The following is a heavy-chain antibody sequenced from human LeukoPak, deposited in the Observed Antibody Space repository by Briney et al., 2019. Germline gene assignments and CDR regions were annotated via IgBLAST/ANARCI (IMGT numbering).Heavy chain of an antibody. V-gene: IGHV3-23*01. D-gene: IGHD3-10*01. CDR3: AKDFGRNLGGPGY. Sequence: PGGSLRLSCAASGFTFSTYTMAWVRQAPGGGLEWASGISDNGGRTYYADSVKGRFAISRGDSKSTLYLQMNSLRGEDTAVYYCAKDFGRNLGGPGYWGRGTLVIVSS. J-gene: IGHJ4*02. CDR1: GFTFSTYT. CDR2: ISDNGGRT.